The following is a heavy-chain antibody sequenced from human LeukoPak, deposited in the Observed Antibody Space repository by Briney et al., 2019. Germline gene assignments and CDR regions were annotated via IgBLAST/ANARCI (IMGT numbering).Heavy chain of an antibody. CDR2: INPNSGGT. CDR3: ARGGWSGYFYTADTFDI. D-gene: IGHD3-3*01. J-gene: IGHJ3*02. CDR1: GYTFTGYY. V-gene: IGHV1-2*02. Sequence: EASVKVSCKASGYTFTGYYMHWVRQAPGQGLEWMGWINPNSGGTNYAQKFQGRVTMTRDTSISTAYMELSRLRSDDTAVYYCARGGWSGYFYTADTFDIWGQGTMVTVSS.